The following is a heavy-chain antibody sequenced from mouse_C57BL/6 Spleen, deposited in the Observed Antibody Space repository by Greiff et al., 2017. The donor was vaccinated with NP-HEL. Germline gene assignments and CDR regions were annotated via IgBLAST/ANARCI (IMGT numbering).Heavy chain of an antibody. J-gene: IGHJ4*01. CDR1: GYSFTSYY. Sequence: VQLQQSGSELVKPGASVKISCKASGYSFTSYYIHWVKQRPGQGLEWIGWIYPGSGNTKYNEKFKGKATLTADTSSSTAYMQLSSLTSEDSAVYYCARFQTGKGGAMDYWGQGTSVTVSS. D-gene: IGHD4-1*01. CDR3: ARFQTGKGGAMDY. CDR2: IYPGSGNT. V-gene: IGHV1-66*01.